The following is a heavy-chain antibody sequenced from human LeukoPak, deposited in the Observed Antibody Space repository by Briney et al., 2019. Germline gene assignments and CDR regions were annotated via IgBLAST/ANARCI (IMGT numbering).Heavy chain of an antibody. V-gene: IGHV4-39*02. CDR1: GGSIASSSYY. J-gene: IGHJ4*02. D-gene: IGHD3-22*01. Sequence: SETLSLTCTVSGGSIASSSYYWVWIRQPPGKGLEWIGSIFHSGSTYYNASLKSRVTISVDTSRNQFSLKLSSVTAADTAVYYCARETLYYASSGYPGALNYWGQGTLVTVSS. CDR2: IFHSGST. CDR3: ARETLYYASSGYPGALNY.